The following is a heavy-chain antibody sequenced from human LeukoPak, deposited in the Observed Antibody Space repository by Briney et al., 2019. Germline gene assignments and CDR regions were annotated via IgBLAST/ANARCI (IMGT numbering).Heavy chain of an antibody. CDR3: AREVEDFYYYMDV. CDR2: IFHSGST. D-gene: IGHD1-26*01. CDR1: GGSSSSSSYY. J-gene: IGHJ6*03. V-gene: IGHV4-39*07. Sequence: PSETLSLTCTVSGGSSSSSSYYWGCIRQPPGKGLEWIGSIFHSGSTYYNPSLKSRVTISVDTSENQFSLKLSSVTAADTAVYYCAREVEDFYYYMDVWGKGTTVTVSS.